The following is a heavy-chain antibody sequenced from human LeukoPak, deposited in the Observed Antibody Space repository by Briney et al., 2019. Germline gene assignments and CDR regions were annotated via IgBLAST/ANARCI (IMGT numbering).Heavy chain of an antibody. CDR1: GFTFSSYW. J-gene: IGHJ4*02. Sequence: GGSLRLSCAASGFTFSSYWMHWVRQAPGKGLVWVSRINSDGSSTSYADSVKGRFTISRDNAKNTLYLRMNSLRAEDTAVYYCARDFAYYDILTGFGEYYFDYWGQGTLVTVSS. D-gene: IGHD3-9*01. CDR2: INSDGSST. CDR3: ARDFAYYDILTGFGEYYFDY. V-gene: IGHV3-74*01.